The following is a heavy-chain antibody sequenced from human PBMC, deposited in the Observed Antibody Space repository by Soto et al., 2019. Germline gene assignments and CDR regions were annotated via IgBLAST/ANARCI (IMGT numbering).Heavy chain of an antibody. CDR1: VFTFSSYA. J-gene: IGHJ6*02. D-gene: IGHD1-26*01. CDR2: TSGSGGST. V-gene: IGHV3-23*01. CDR3: AKDILPKRGMDV. Sequence: GGSLRLSCAASVFTFSSYAMSWVRQAPGKGLEWVSATSGSGGSTYYADSVKGRFTISRDNSKNTLYLQMNSLRAEDTAVYYCAKDILPKRGMDVWGQGTTVTVSS.